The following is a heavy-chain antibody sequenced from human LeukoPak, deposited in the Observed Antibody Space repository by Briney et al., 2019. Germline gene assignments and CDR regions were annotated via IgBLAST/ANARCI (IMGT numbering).Heavy chain of an antibody. CDR1: GGSFRGYY. Sequence: SETLSLTCAVYGGSFRGYYWSWLRQPPGKALEWIGEINHSGSTNYNPPLKSRVTISEDTSKSQFSLKLSSVTAAGTAVCYCARSIVVGPAATNWFDPWGQGAQVTVSS. V-gene: IGHV4-34*01. J-gene: IGHJ5*02. CDR3: ARSIVVGPAATNWFDP. CDR2: INHSGST. D-gene: IGHD2-2*01.